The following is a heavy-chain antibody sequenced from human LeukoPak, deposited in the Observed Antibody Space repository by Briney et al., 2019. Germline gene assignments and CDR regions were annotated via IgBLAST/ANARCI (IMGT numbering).Heavy chain of an antibody. CDR1: GYIFNTYG. V-gene: IGHV1-18*01. J-gene: IGHJ5*02. CDR3: ARGLTTVTTSGWFDP. CDR2: INPNSGGT. Sequence: ASVKVSCKASGYIFNTYGINWVRQAPGQELGWMGRINPNSGGTNYAQKLQGRVTMTTDTSTSTAYMELRSLRSDDTAVYYCARGLTTVTTSGWFDPWGQGTLVTISS. D-gene: IGHD4-17*01.